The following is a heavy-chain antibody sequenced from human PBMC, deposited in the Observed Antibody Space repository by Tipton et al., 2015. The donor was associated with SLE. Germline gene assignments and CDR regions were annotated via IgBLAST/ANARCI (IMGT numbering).Heavy chain of an antibody. D-gene: IGHD4-17*01. CDR2: IFSTGIT. V-gene: IGHV4-61*09. J-gene: IGHJ4*02. Sequence: LRLSCSVSGVSISRGSYFWTWIRQPAGKGLEWVGHIFSTGITDYNPSLKSRVSISADTSKNQFSLNLDSMTAADTAVYYCARDSHTDYGDFYVDSWGQGTLVIVSS. CDR1: GVSISRGSYF. CDR3: ARDSHTDYGDFYVDS.